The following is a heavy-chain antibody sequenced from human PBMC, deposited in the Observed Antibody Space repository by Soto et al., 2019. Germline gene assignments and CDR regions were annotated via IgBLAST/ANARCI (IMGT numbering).Heavy chain of an antibody. Sequence: ASVKVSCKASGYTFTSHGINWVRQAPGQGLEWMGWISAYNGNTNYAQKLQGRVTMTTDTSTSTAYMELRSLRSDDTAVYYCARHDSSGYVDYWGQGTLVTVSS. D-gene: IGHD3-22*01. CDR1: GYTFTSHG. V-gene: IGHV1-18*04. J-gene: IGHJ4*02. CDR3: ARHDSSGYVDY. CDR2: ISAYNGNT.